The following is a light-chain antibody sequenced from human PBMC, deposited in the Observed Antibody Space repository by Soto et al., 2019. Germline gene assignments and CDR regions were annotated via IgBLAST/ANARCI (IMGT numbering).Light chain of an antibody. Sequence: QSVLTQPPSVSGAPGQRVTISCTESSSNIGAGYDVHWYQQLPGTAPKLLIYGNSNRPSGVPDRFSGSKSGTSASLAITGLQAEDEADYYCLSYDSSLSAWVFGVGTKVTVL. CDR1: SSNIGAGYD. J-gene: IGLJ3*02. CDR3: LSYDSSLSAWV. CDR2: GNS. V-gene: IGLV1-40*01.